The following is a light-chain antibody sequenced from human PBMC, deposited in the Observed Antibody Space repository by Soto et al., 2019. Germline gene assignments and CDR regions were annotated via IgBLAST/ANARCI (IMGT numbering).Light chain of an antibody. J-gene: IGKJ4*01. CDR3: QQRNSWPLT. CDR1: QAVNTR. V-gene: IGKV3D-11*01. CDR2: LTS. Sequence: EIVLTQSPATLSSFPGDRVTLSCRASQAVNTRLAWYQHKPGQAPRLLIYLTSNRAAGIPARFSGSGSGTDFTLAISSLEPEDFAVYYCQQRNSWPLTFGGGTKVDIK.